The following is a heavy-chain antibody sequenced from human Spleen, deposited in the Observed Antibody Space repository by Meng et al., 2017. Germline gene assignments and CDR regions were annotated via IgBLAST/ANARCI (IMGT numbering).Heavy chain of an antibody. J-gene: IGHJ4*02. CDR2: INHSGST. Sequence: VHLQQWGAGLLKPSEPRSLTCAAYGGSFSGYYWSWIRQPPGKGLEWIGEINHSGSTNYNPSLESRATISVDTSQNNLSLKLSSVTAADSAVYYCARGPTTMAHDFDYWGQGTLVTVSS. CDR3: ARGPTTMAHDFDY. V-gene: IGHV4-34*01. D-gene: IGHD4-11*01. CDR1: GGSFSGYY.